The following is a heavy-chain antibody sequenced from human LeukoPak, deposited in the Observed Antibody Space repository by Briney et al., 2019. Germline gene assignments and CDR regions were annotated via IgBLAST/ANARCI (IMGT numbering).Heavy chain of an antibody. CDR3: AIAYYDYVWGSYRPFDY. J-gene: IGHJ4*02. D-gene: IGHD3-16*01. CDR1: GFTFSCYE. CDR2: ISSSGSTI. Sequence: GGSLRLSCAASGFTFSCYEMNWVRQAPGKGLEWVSYISSSGSTIYYADSVKGRFTISRDNAKNSLYLQMNSLRAEDTAVYYCAIAYYDYVWGSYRPFDYWGQGTLVTVSS. V-gene: IGHV3-48*03.